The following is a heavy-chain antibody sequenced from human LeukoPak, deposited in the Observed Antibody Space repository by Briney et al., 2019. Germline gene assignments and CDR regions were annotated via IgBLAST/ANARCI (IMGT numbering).Heavy chain of an antibody. Sequence: GESLRLSCAAPGFTFSSYAMSWVSQAPGKGLEWVSAISGSGGSTYYADSVKGRFTISRDNSKNTLYLQMNSLRAEDTAVYYCACGFYDSSGYYYYYGMDVWGQGTTVTVSS. CDR2: ISGSGGST. CDR3: ACGFYDSSGYYYYYGMDV. J-gene: IGHJ6*02. D-gene: IGHD3-22*01. CDR1: GFTFSSYA. V-gene: IGHV3-23*01.